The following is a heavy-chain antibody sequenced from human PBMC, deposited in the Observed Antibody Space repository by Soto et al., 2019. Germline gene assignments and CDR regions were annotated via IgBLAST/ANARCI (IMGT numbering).Heavy chain of an antibody. CDR1: GDGLSGNTAA. CDR3: ARDQQLAYYYSGMDV. CDR2: TYYRSKWYN. Sequence: PSQTLSLTCAMSGDGLSGNTAASDWIRQYPSSGLEWLGRTYYRSKWYNEYAVSVKSRISIHPDTSKNQFSLQLNSVTPDDTAVYYCARDQQLAYYYSGMDVWGQGTTVTVSS. J-gene: IGHJ6*02. D-gene: IGHD6-13*01. V-gene: IGHV6-1*01.